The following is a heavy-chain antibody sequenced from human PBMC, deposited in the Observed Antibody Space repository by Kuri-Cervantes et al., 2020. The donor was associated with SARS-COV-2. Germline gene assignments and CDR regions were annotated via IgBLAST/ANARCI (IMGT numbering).Heavy chain of an antibody. D-gene: IGHD3-22*01. Sequence: SETLSLTCTVSGGSISSGTYYWSWIRQPAGKGLEWIGHIYASGSTNYNPSLKSRVTMSVDTSKNQFSLKLSSVTAADTAVYYCARLTTGNYYDSSGYYPRGYFDYWGQGTLVTVSS. CDR1: GGSISSGTYY. J-gene: IGHJ4*02. V-gene: IGHV4-61*09. CDR2: IYASGST. CDR3: ARLTTGNYYDSSGYYPRGYFDY.